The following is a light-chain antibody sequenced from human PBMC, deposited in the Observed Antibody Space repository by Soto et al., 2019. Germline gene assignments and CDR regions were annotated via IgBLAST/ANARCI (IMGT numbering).Light chain of an antibody. V-gene: IGLV1-51*01. J-gene: IGLJ2*01. CDR3: GAWDSSLSGVV. CDR2: DND. CDR1: SSNIGNNY. Sequence: QSVLTQPPSVSAAPGQKVTISCSGRSSNIGNNYVSWYQQLPGTAPKLLIHDNDERPSGIPDRFSGSKSGTSATLGITGLQTGDEADYYCGAWDSSLSGVVFGGGTKLTVL.